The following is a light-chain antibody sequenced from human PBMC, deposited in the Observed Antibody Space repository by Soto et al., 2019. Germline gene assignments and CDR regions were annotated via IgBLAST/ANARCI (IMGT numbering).Light chain of an antibody. CDR2: GAS. J-gene: IGKJ1*01. CDR1: QSVSSN. CDR3: QQYGSSRT. Sequence: EIVLTQSPGTLSLSPGDRATLSCRASQSVSSNLAWHQQKPGEAPRLLIYGASSRATGIPDRFSGSGYGTDFTLTISRVEPEDFAVYYCQQYGSSRTFGQGTKVDIK. V-gene: IGKV3-20*01.